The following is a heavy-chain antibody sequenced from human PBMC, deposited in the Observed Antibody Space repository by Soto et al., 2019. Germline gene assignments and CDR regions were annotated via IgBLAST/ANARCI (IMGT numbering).Heavy chain of an antibody. J-gene: IGHJ3*02. D-gene: IGHD3-10*01. CDR2: ISSSSSYI. CDR3: ARERGFPRGVNCDI. Sequence: EVQLVESGGGLVKPGGSLRLSCAASGFTFSSYSMNWVRQAPGKGLEWVSSISSSSSYIYYADSVKGRFPISRDNAKNALYLQMNSLRAEDTAVYYCARERGFPRGVNCDIWGQGTMVTVSS. V-gene: IGHV3-21*01. CDR1: GFTFSSYS.